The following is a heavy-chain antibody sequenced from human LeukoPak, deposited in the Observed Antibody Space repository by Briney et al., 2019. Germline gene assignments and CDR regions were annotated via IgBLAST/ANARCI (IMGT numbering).Heavy chain of an antibody. CDR1: GGSISGSNYY. J-gene: IGHJ4*02. Sequence: PSETLSLTCGVSGGSISGSNYYWDWIRQPPGEGPEWIGGIYYNGRTEYNPALKSRATISVDTSKNHFSLTLRSVTAADTAIYYCARQPGDYLDYWGRGTLVTVSS. CDR3: ARQPGDYLDY. D-gene: IGHD4-17*01. V-gene: IGHV4-39*01. CDR2: IYYNGRT.